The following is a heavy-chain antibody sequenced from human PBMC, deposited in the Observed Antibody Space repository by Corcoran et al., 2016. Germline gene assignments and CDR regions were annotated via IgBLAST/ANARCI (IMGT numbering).Heavy chain of an antibody. CDR1: GFTVSSNY. D-gene: IGHD3-22*01. V-gene: IGHV3-53*01. J-gene: IGHJ4*02. CDR3: ATAPYDSNGYTANFDY. CDR2: LYSDGST. Sequence: EVQLVESGGGLIQPGGSPRLSCAAFGFTVSSNYMSWVRQAPGKGLEWVSVLYSDGSTYYADSVKGRFTISRDNSKNTLYLQMNSLRAEDTAVYYCATAPYDSNGYTANFDYWGQGTLVTVSS.